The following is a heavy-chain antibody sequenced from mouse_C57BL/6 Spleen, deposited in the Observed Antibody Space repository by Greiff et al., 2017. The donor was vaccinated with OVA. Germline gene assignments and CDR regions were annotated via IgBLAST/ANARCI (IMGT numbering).Heavy chain of an antibody. J-gene: IGHJ3*01. CDR1: GYAFTNYL. V-gene: IGHV1-54*01. CDR3: ARDSFAY. Sequence: VQLKESGAELVRPGTSVKVSCKASGYAFTNYLIEWVKQRPGQGLEWIGVINPGSGGTNYNEKFKGKATLTADKSSSTAYMQLSSLTSEDSAVYFCARDSFAYWGQGTLVTVSA. CDR2: INPGSGGT.